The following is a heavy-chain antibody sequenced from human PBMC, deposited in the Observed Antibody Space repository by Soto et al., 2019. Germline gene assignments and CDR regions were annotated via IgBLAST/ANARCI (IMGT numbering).Heavy chain of an antibody. J-gene: IGHJ6*02. CDR3: VRLRGGDFWSGEGYYYGMDV. Sequence: QVQLVESGGDVVQPGRSLRLSCAASGFTFSSYALHWVRQAPGKGLEWVAVISYDGTNKYYADYVKGRFTISRDNSKNTLYLQMNSLRAEDTAVYYCVRLRGGDFWSGEGYYYGMDVWGQGTTVTVSS. CDR1: GFTFSSYA. V-gene: IGHV3-30-3*01. D-gene: IGHD3-3*01. CDR2: ISYDGTNK.